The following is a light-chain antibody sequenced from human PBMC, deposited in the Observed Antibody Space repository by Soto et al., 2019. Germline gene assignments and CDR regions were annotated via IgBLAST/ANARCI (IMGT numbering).Light chain of an antibody. V-gene: IGKV1-5*01. CDR1: QSISSW. CDR2: DAS. CDR3: QQYNSHRT. J-gene: IGKJ1*01. Sequence: DIQMTQSPSTLSGSVGDRVTITCRASQSISSWLAWYRQKPGKAPKLLIYDASSLESGVTSRFSGSGSATEFTLTISSLQPDHFATYYCQQYNSHRTFGQGTKVDI.